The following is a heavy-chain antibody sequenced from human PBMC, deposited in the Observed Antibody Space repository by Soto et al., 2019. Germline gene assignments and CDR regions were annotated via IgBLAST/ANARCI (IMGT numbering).Heavy chain of an antibody. CDR2: IYYSGST. CDR1: GGSISSGGYY. J-gene: IGHJ5*02. V-gene: IGHV4-31*03. CDR3: ARDRIDSSGYSLGWFDP. Sequence: PSETLSLTCTVSGGSISSGGYYWSWIRQHPGKGLEWIGYIYYSGSTYYNPSLKSRVTISVDTSKNQFSLKLSSVTAADTAVYYCARDRIDSSGYSLGWFDPWGQGTLVTSPQ. D-gene: IGHD3-22*01.